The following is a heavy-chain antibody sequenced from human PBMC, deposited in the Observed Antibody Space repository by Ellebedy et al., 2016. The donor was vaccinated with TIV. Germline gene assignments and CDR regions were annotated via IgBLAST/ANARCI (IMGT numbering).Heavy chain of an antibody. CDR2: IYDSGST. CDR3: ARGFTYGSGSSSMGGD. V-gene: IGHV4-61*01. Sequence: MPSETLSLTCTVSGGSVRSGSYYWSWIRQPPGKELEWIGYIYDSGSTNHNPSLESRVTISVDQSTNQFSLALSAVTAADTAIYYCARGFTYGSGSSSMGGDWGQGTLVTVSS. CDR1: GGSVRSGSYY. J-gene: IGHJ4*02. D-gene: IGHD3-10*01.